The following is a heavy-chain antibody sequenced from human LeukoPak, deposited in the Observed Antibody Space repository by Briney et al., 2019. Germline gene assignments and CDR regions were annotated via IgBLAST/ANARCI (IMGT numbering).Heavy chain of an antibody. CDR1: GFTFNYAW. CDR3: TTDEDWNYARKDV. V-gene: IGHV3-15*04. D-gene: IGHD1-7*01. Sequence: GGSLRLSCAASGFTFNYAWMSWVRQVPGKGLEWVGQTVSEIDGGTTDYAAPVKGRFTISRNDSKSTLYLQINSLKIEDTAVYYCTTDEDWNYARKDVWGQGATVIVSS. J-gene: IGHJ6*02. CDR2: TVSEIDGGTT.